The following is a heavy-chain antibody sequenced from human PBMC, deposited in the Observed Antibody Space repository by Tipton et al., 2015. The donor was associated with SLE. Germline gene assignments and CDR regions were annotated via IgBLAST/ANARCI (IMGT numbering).Heavy chain of an antibody. CDR2: IYYSGST. V-gene: IGHV4-59*01. CDR3: ARGFGGSYSDF. CDR1: GGSISSYY. D-gene: IGHD1-26*01. J-gene: IGHJ4*02. Sequence: TLSLTCTVSGGSISSYYWSWIRQPPGKGLEWIGYIYYSGSTNYNPSLKSRVTISVDTSKNQFSLKLSSVTAADTAVYYCARGFGGSYSDFWGQGTLVTASS.